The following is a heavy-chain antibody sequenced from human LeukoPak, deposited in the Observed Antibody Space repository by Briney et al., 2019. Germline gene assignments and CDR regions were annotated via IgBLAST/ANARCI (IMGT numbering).Heavy chain of an antibody. D-gene: IGHD3-22*01. CDR2: ISFTGNT. J-gene: IGHJ4*02. V-gene: IGHV4-59*08. Sequence: YWSWIRXSPGKRLEWIAYISFTGNTNYNPSLKSRVTISLDTSKTHFSLTLGSLTAADTAVYYCARSPPGWYYDNSGQYYFDTWGQGALVTVSS. CDR1: Y. CDR3: ARSPPGWYYDNSGQYYFDT.